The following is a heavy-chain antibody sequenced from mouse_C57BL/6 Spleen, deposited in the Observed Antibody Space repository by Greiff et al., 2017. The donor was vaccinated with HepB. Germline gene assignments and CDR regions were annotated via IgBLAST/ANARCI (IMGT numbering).Heavy chain of an antibody. D-gene: IGHD4-1*01. J-gene: IGHJ2*01. Sequence: EVQLQQSGPELVKPGASVKISCKASGYSFTGYYMNWVKQSPEKSLEWIGEINPSTGGTTYNQKFKAKATLTVDKSSSTAYMQLKSLTSEDSAVYYCARPELGLYFDYWGQGTTLTVSS. CDR1: GYSFTGYY. CDR2: INPSTGGT. V-gene: IGHV1-42*01. CDR3: ARPELGLYFDY.